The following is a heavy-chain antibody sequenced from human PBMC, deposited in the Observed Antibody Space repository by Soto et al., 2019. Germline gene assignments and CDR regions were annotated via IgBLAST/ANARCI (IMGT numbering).Heavy chain of an antibody. J-gene: IGHJ6*02. V-gene: IGHV1-69*01. CDR2: ISRIDGAT. CDR3: ARDPALRIVGSTYGMDV. CDR1: GGTFSRHG. Sequence: QVQPMQSGAEVKKPGSSVKVSCKASGGTFSRHGISWVRQAPGRGLEWMAGISRIDGATRYAQKFQGRLTITAAESTTTASESTTTAYMELNSLRSDDTAVYYCARDPALRIVGSTYGMDVWGQGTTVTVSS. D-gene: IGHD1-26*01.